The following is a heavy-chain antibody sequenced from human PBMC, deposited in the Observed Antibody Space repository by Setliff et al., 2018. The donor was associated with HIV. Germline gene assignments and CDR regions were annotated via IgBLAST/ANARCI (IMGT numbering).Heavy chain of an antibody. D-gene: IGHD5-12*01. J-gene: IGHJ1*01. CDR2: INCENGDT. Sequence: ASVKVSCKTSGYTFTNYYVNWVRQAPGQGLEWMGIINCENGDTTYAQNFKDRVTVTRDTSTSTVYMELRSLRSDDTAVYYCTRGNPAERYEFWGPGTLVTVSS. CDR1: GYTFTNYY. V-gene: IGHV1-46*01. CDR3: TRGNPAERYEF.